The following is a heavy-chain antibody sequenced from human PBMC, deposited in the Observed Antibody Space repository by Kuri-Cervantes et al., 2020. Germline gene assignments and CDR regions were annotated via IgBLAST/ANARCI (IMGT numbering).Heavy chain of an antibody. V-gene: IGHV3-13*01. CDR2: IGTAGDT. CDR3: AKSGADSSSSWGWFDP. Sequence: GESLKISCAASGFTFSSYDMHWVRQATGKGLEWVSAIGTAGDTYYPGSVKGRFTISRENAKNSLYLQMNSLRAEDTAVYYCAKSGADSSSSWGWFDPWGQGTLVTVSS. D-gene: IGHD6-6*01. CDR1: GFTFSSYD. J-gene: IGHJ5*02.